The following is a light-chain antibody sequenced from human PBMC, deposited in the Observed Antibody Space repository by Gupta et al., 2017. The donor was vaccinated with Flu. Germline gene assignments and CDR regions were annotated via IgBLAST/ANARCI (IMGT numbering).Light chain of an antibody. J-gene: IGKJ4*01. CDR2: AAS. CDR1: QSISSY. CDR3: QQRASTPLT. Sequence: DIQMTQSPSSLSASVGDRVTITCRASQSISSYLNWYQQKPGKAPKLLIYAASSLQSGVPSTFSGSGSGTDFTLTISRLQPEDFATYYCQQRASTPLTFGGGTKVEIK. V-gene: IGKV1-39*01.